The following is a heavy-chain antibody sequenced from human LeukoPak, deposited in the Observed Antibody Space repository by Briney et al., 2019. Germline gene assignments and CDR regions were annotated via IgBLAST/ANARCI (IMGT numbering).Heavy chain of an antibody. J-gene: IGHJ4*02. D-gene: IGHD4-17*01. Sequence: GGSLRLSCTASGFTFGDYAMSWLRQAPGKGLEWVGFIRSKAYGGTTEYAASVKGRFTISGDDSKSIAYLQMNSLKTEDTAVYYCTRHLDYGDLFDYWGQGTLVTVS. CDR3: TRHLDYGDLFDY. CDR2: IRSKAYGGTT. V-gene: IGHV3-49*03. CDR1: GFTFGDYA.